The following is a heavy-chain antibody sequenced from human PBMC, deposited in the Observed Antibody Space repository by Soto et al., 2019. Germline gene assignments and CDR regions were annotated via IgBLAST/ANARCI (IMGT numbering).Heavy chain of an antibody. Sequence: QVQLVQSGAEVKKPGASVKVSCKASGYTFTGYYMHWVRQAPGQGLEWMGWINPNSGGTNYAQKFQGWVTMTRDTSISTAYMELSRLRSDDTAVYYCARGAVVVAATYYYYYMDVWGKGTTVTVSS. J-gene: IGHJ6*03. CDR2: INPNSGGT. CDR1: GYTFTGYY. V-gene: IGHV1-2*04. D-gene: IGHD2-15*01. CDR3: ARGAVVVAATYYYYYMDV.